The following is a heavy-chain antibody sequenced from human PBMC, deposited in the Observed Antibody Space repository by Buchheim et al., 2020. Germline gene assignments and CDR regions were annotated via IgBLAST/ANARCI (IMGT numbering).Heavy chain of an antibody. CDR3: ARGPESELVPAIIVEY. CDR2: ISYSGST. J-gene: IGHJ4*02. CDR1: GGSISTYY. Sequence: QVQLQESGPGLVKPSETLSLTCSVSGGSISTYYWSWIRQPPGKALEWVAYISYSGSTYYNPSLKSRVSISVDTSKNQLSLRLTSMTAADTAVYYCARGPESELVPAIIVEYWGQGIL. V-gene: IGHV4-59*01. D-gene: IGHD2-2*01.